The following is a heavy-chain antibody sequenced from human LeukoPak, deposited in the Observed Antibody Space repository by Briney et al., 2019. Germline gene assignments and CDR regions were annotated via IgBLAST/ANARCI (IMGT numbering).Heavy chain of an antibody. J-gene: IGHJ5*02. D-gene: IGHD3-3*01. CDR2: IYYSGST. Sequence: SETLSLTCTVSGGSISSYYWSWIRQPPGKGLEWIGYIYYSGSTNYNPSLKSRVTISVDTSKNQFSLKLSSVTAADTAVYYCARGRHTIFTRFDPWGQGTLVTVSS. CDR1: GGSISSYY. V-gene: IGHV4-59*12. CDR3: ARGRHTIFTRFDP.